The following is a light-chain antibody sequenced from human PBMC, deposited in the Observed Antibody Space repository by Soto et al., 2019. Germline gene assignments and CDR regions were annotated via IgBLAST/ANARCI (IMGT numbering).Light chain of an antibody. CDR1: SSNIGINT. CDR2: GNN. Sequence: QSALTQPPSASGTPGQTITISCSGGSSNIGINTVSWYEHLPGTAPRLLIYGNNQRPSGVPDRFSGSKSGTSASLAISGLQAEDEADYYCSSYTSSSTVVFGGGTKLTVL. J-gene: IGLJ2*01. V-gene: IGLV1-44*01. CDR3: SSYTSSSTVV.